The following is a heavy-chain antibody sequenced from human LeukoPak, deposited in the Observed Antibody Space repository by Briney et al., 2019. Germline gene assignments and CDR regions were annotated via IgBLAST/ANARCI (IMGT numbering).Heavy chain of an antibody. CDR3: ARGPGYYYDSSGYQNPSYYFDY. J-gene: IGHJ4*02. D-gene: IGHD3-22*01. V-gene: IGHV4-38-2*02. Sequence: SETLSLTCTVSGYSISSGYYWGWIRQPPGKGLEWIGSIYHSGSTYYNPSLKSRVTISVDTSKNQFSLKLSSVTAADTAVYYCARGPGYYYDSSGYQNPSYYFDYWGQGTLVTVSS. CDR2: IYHSGST. CDR1: GYSISSGYY.